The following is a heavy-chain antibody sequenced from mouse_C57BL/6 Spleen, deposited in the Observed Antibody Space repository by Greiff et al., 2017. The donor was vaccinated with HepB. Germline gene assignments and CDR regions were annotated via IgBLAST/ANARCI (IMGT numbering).Heavy chain of an antibody. CDR1: GYSITSGYY. V-gene: IGHV3-6*01. D-gene: IGHD1-1*01. CDR2: ISYDGSN. Sequence: EVKLQESGPGLVKPSQSLSLTCSVTGYSITSGYYWNWIRQFPGNKLEWMGYISYDGSNNYNPSLKNRISITRDTSKNQFILKLNSVTTEDTATYYCAKGLLRRHYAMDYWGQGTSVTVSS. J-gene: IGHJ4*01. CDR3: AKGLLRRHYAMDY.